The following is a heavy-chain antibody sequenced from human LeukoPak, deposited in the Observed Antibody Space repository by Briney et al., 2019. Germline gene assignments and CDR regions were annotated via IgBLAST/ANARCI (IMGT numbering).Heavy chain of an antibody. J-gene: IGHJ4*02. Sequence: SETLSLTCTVSGGSISSGSYYWSWIRQPAGKGLEWIGRIYTSGSTNYNPSLKSRGTIAVDTSKNQFSLKLSSVTAADTAVYYCARSNYYDSSGYSLFVYWGQGTLVTVSS. V-gene: IGHV4-61*02. CDR3: ARSNYYDSSGYSLFVY. CDR2: IYTSGST. CDR1: GGSISSGSYY. D-gene: IGHD3-22*01.